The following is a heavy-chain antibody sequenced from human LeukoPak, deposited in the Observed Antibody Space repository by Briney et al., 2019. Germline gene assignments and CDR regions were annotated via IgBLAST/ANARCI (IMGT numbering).Heavy chain of an antibody. CDR1: GFTFSSYS. Sequence: GGSLRLSCAASGFTFSSYSMNWVRQAPGEGLEWVSYISSLSGTIYYADSVKGRFTISRDNAKNSLYLQMDSLRAEDTAVYYCARSKQFYPIDYWGQGTLVTVSS. CDR2: ISSLSGTI. J-gene: IGHJ4*02. CDR3: ARSKQFYPIDY. D-gene: IGHD6-19*01. V-gene: IGHV3-48*01.